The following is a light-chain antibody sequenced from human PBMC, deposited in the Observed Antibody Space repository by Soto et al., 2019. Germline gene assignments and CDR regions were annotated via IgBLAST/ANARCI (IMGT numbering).Light chain of an antibody. CDR3: HQYNTWPPWT. CDR2: GVS. J-gene: IGKJ1*01. Sequence: EIAMTQSPATLSVSPGERATLSCRASQSLDSTLAWYQQKPGQAPRLLIYGVSTRATGIPARFSGSGSGTEFTLTITSLQSEDFAVYYCHQYNTWPPWTFGQGTKVEIK. CDR1: QSLDST. V-gene: IGKV3-15*01.